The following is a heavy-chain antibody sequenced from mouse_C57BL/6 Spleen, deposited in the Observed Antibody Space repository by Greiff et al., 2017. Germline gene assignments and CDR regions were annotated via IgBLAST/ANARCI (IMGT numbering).Heavy chain of an antibody. D-gene: IGHD1-1*01. CDR1: GYTFTSYW. CDR2: IYPGSGST. V-gene: IGHV1-55*01. Sequence: QVQLQQSGAELVKPGASVKMSCKASGYTFTSYWITWVKQRPGQGLEWIGDIYPGSGSTNYNEKFKSKATLTVDTSSSTAYMQLSSLTSEDSAVYYCARSEYGSSLDYWGQGTTLTVSS. J-gene: IGHJ2*01. CDR3: ARSEYGSSLDY.